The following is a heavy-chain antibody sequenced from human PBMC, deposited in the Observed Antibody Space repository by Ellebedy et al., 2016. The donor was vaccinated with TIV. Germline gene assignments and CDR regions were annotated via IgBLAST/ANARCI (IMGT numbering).Heavy chain of an antibody. J-gene: IGHJ4*02. D-gene: IGHD1-1*01. V-gene: IGHV4-61*01. CDR3: ARVGTASYDFDY. Sequence: SETLSLTCTVSGGSVSSGSYYWSWIRQPPGKGLEWIGYIYYSGSTNYNPSLKSRVTISVDTSKNQFSLKLSSVTAADTAVYYCARVGTASYDFDYWGQGTLVTVSS. CDR2: IYYSGST. CDR1: GGSVSSGSYY.